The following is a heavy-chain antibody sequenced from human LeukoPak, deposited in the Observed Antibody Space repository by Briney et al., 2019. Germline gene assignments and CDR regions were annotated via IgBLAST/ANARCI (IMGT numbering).Heavy chain of an antibody. Sequence: GGSLRLSCSASGFTFSSYAMHWVRQAPGKGLEYVSAISSNGGSTYYADSVKGRFTISRDNSKNTLYLQMSSLRAEDTAVYYCVKEITAMVFVYWGQGTLVTVSS. J-gene: IGHJ4*02. CDR2: ISSNGGST. V-gene: IGHV3-64D*06. CDR3: VKEITAMVFVY. CDR1: GFTFSSYA. D-gene: IGHD5-18*01.